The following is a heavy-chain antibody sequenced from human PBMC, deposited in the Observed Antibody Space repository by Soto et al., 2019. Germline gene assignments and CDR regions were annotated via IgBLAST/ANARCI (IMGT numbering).Heavy chain of an antibody. CDR3: ARPSYYYDSSGAPLQH. Sequence: ASVTVACKASGYTFTSYGIIWVRQAPGQGLEWMGWISAYNGNTNYAQKLQGRVTMTTDTSTSTAYMELRSLRSDDTAVYYCARPSYYYDSSGAPLQHWGQGTLVTVSS. V-gene: IGHV1-18*01. CDR2: ISAYNGNT. J-gene: IGHJ1*01. CDR1: GYTFTSYG. D-gene: IGHD3-22*01.